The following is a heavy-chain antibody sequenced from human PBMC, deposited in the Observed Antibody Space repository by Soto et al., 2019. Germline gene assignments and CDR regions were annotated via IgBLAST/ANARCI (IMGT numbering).Heavy chain of an antibody. CDR3: VKDGSSGWPYYYGMDV. J-gene: IGHJ6*02. Sequence: GGSLSLAFSASGFTFSIYGMHWFRHAPGKGLEWVSVISYDGSKKYYADSVKGRFTISRDNSKNTLYLQMSSLRAEDTAVYYCVKDGSSGWPYYYGMDVWGQGTTVTVSS. CDR2: ISYDGSKK. CDR1: GFTFSIYG. D-gene: IGHD6-19*01. V-gene: IGHV3-30*18.